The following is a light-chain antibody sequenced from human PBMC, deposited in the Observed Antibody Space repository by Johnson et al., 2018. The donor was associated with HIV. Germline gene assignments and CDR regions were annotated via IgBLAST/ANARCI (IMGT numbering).Light chain of an antibody. Sequence: QSVLTQPPSVSAASGQKVTISCSGSTSNIGNNYVSWYQQLPGTAPKLLIYENNKRPSGIPDRFSGSKSGTSATLGITGLQTGDEADYYCGTWDTSLSAGGVFGTGTKFTVL. CDR1: TSNIGNNY. V-gene: IGLV1-51*02. CDR3: GTWDTSLSAGGV. J-gene: IGLJ1*01. CDR2: ENN.